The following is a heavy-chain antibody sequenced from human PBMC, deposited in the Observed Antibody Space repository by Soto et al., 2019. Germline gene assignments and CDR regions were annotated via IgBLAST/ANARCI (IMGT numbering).Heavy chain of an antibody. D-gene: IGHD6-19*01. Sequence: EVHLVQSGGGVVKPGGSLRQACAVSGLSVTNAYMDWVRQAPGKGSELIGRIKSRTEGGAIDFAAPVKGRFRISGDDAPNTVFLQASSLANEDTAVYYCIAELRHSSGWYGSFATWGQGTMITVSS. CDR3: IAELRHSSGWYGSFAT. J-gene: IGHJ3*01. CDR1: GLSVTNAY. CDR2: IKSRTEGGAI. V-gene: IGHV3-15*05.